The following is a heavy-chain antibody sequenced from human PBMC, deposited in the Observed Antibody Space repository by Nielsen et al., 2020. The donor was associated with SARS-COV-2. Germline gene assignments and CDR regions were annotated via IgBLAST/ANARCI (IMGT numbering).Heavy chain of an antibody. J-gene: IGHJ3*02. CDR2: INHSGST. V-gene: IGHV4-34*01. Sequence: PGKGLEWIGEINHSGSTNYNPSLKSRVTISVDTSKNQFSLKLSSVTAADTAVYYCASGDDAFDIWGQGTMVTVSS. CDR3: ASGDDAFDI.